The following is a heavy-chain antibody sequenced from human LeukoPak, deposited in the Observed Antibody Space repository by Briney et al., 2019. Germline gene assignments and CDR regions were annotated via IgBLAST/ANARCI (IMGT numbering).Heavy chain of an antibody. CDR1: EFSVGSNY. D-gene: IGHD2/OR15-2a*01. CDR2: IYSGGST. CDR3: AKGPAFQLDY. J-gene: IGHJ4*02. V-gene: IGHV3-53*01. Sequence: GGSLRLSCAASEFSVGSNYMTWVRQAPGKGLEWVSLIYSGGSTYYADSVKGRFTISRDNSKNTLYLQMNSLRAEDTAVYYCAKGPAFQLDYWGQGTLVTVSS.